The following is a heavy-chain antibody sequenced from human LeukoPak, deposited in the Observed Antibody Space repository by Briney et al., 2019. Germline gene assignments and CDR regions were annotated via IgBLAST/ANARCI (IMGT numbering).Heavy chain of an antibody. CDR2: ISSSSSTI. CDR1: GFTFSSYS. CDR3: ARDHMFSSPGGTDY. V-gene: IGHV3-48*01. J-gene: IGHJ4*02. Sequence: GGSLRLSCAASGFTFSSYSMNWVRQAPGKGLEWVSYISSSSSTIYYADSVKGRFTISRDNAKNSLYLQMNSLRAEDTAVYYCARDHMFSSPGGTDYWGQGTLVTVSS. D-gene: IGHD3-10*02.